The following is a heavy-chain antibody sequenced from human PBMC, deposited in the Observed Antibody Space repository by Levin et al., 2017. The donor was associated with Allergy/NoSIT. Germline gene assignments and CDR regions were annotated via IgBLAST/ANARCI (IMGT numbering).Heavy chain of an antibody. CDR3: ARDGDYYGAGSYSFFDY. V-gene: IGHV3-30-3*01. CDR2: ISYDGSNK. J-gene: IGHJ4*02. D-gene: IGHD3-10*01. Sequence: GGSLRLSCAASGFTFSSYAMDWVRQAPGKGLEWVAVISYDGSNKYYADSVKGRFTISRDNSKNTVYLQMNSLGGEDTAVYYCARDGDYYGAGSYSFFDYWGQGTLVTVSS. CDR1: GFTFSSYA.